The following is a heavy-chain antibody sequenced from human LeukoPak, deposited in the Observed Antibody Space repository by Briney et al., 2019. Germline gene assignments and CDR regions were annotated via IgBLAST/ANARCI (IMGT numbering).Heavy chain of an antibody. CDR3: ASLHYYDSSGSLSGAFDI. Sequence: SETLSLTCTVSGGPVSSGSYYWSWIRQPPGKGLEWIGYIYYSGSTNYNPSLKSRVTISVDTSKNQFSLKLSSVTAADTAVYYCASLHYYDSSGSLSGAFDIWGQGTMVTVSS. CDR2: IYYSGST. J-gene: IGHJ3*02. D-gene: IGHD3-22*01. V-gene: IGHV4-61*01. CDR1: GGPVSSGSYY.